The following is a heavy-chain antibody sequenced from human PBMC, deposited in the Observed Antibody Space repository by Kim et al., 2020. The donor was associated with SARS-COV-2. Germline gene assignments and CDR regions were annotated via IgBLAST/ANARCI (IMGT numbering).Heavy chain of an antibody. Sequence: GDSLKISCKGSGNSFINNWIGWVRQMPGKGLEWVGIIYPRDSDTRFSPSFRGQVTISADKSITTVYLQWTSLKASDTAMYYCASPRFYGSGSYTDYWGQGTLVTVSS. CDR3: ASPRFYGSGSYTDY. J-gene: IGHJ4*02. V-gene: IGHV5-51*01. D-gene: IGHD3-10*01. CDR2: IYPRDSDT. CDR1: GNSFINNW.